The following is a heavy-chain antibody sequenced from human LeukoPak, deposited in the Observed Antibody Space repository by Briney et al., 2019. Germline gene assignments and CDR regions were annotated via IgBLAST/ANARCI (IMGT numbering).Heavy chain of an antibody. CDR1: GGTFSSYA. D-gene: IGHD6-13*01. CDR3: ARVRSSSWYGHDYYYYYYMDV. J-gene: IGHJ6*03. CDR2: IIPILGTA. Sequence: GASVKVSCKASGGTFSSYATSWVRQAPGQGLEWMGGIIPILGTANYAQKFQGRVTITADESTSTAYMELSSLRSEDTAVYYCARVRSSSWYGHDYYYYYYMDVWGKGTTVTVSS. V-gene: IGHV1-69*13.